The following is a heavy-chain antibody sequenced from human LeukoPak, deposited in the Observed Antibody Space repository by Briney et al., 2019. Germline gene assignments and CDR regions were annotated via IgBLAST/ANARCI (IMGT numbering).Heavy chain of an antibody. J-gene: IGHJ5*02. Sequence: SETLSLTCTVSGDSISSGGFYWSWIRQYPGKGLEWIGYIYYSGSTYFNPSLKSRVLISIDTSKNQFSLKMSSMTAADTAVYYCARVYTSAWSDSNWFDPRGPGNPGHRLL. D-gene: IGHD6-19*01. CDR2: IYYSGST. CDR1: GDSISSGGFY. CDR3: ARVYTSAWSDSNWFDP. V-gene: IGHV4-31*03.